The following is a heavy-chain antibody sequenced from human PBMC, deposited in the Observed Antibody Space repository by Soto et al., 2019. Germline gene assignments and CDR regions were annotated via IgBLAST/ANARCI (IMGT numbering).Heavy chain of an antibody. CDR2: IWYDGSNK. CDR1: GFSFSNYA. V-gene: IGHV3-33*01. CDR3: TRDPYGGSRYYFDS. J-gene: IGHJ4*02. D-gene: IGHD1-26*01. Sequence: GGSLRLSCAASGFSFSNYAMHWVRQAPGKGLEWVAVIWYDGSNKYYADSVKGRFTISKDNSQNTLYLQINSLRAEDTAVYYCTRDPYGGSRYYFDSWGQGTLVTVSS.